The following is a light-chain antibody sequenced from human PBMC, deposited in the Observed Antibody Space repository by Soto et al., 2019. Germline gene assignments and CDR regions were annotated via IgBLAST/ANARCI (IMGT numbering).Light chain of an antibody. J-gene: IGKJ1*01. Sequence: DIQMTQSPSSLSASIGDRVTITCRASQGIFNYLAWYQKKPGQVPKLLIYAASTLQSGVPSRFSGSGSGTDFTLTINGLLPEDVATYYCQKYNSDPRTFGPGTKVEIK. CDR3: QKYNSDPRT. CDR2: AAS. V-gene: IGKV1-27*01. CDR1: QGIFNY.